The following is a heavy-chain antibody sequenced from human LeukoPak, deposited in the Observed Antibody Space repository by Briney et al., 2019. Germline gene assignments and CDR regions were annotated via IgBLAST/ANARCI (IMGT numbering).Heavy chain of an antibody. CDR1: GGSISSYY. Sequence: SETLSLTCTVSGGSISSYYWSWIRQPPGKGLEWIGYIYYSGSTNYNPSLKSRVTISVDTSKNQFSLKLSSVTAADTAVYYCARYEQLRAFDYWGQGTLVTVSS. CDR3: ARYEQLRAFDY. V-gene: IGHV4-59*01. D-gene: IGHD6-13*01. J-gene: IGHJ4*02. CDR2: IYYSGST.